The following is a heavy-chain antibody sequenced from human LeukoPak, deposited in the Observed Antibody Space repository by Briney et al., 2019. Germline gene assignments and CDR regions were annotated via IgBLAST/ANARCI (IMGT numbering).Heavy chain of an antibody. CDR1: GRSISRYY. CDR2: IYYSGST. Sequence: SETLSLTCTLSGRSISRYYWSWIRQPPGKGLEWIGYIYYSGSTNYNPSLKSRVTMSVDTSKNEFSLNLSSVTAADTAVYYCARGRSLTNWFDPWGQGTLVTVSS. D-gene: IGHD1-26*01. J-gene: IGHJ5*02. CDR3: ARGRSLTNWFDP. V-gene: IGHV4-59*12.